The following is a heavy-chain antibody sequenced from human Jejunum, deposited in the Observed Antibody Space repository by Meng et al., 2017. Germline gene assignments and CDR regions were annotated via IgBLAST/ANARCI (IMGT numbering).Heavy chain of an antibody. CDR1: GGSFSDYY. V-gene: IGHV4-34*01. CDR3: AGGRHFAWGTDDY. Sequence: VQLTEWGAGLLKPSETLALTCAVYGGSFSDYYWSWIRQPPGQGLEWIGEIHYSGSTKYNPSLKSRVTILVDTSRNQFSLKLSSVTAADTAVYYCAGGRHFAWGTDDYWGQGTLVTVSS. CDR2: IHYSGST. J-gene: IGHJ4*02. D-gene: IGHD3-16*01.